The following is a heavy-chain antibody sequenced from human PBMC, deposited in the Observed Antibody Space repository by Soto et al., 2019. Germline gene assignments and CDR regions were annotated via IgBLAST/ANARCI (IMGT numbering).Heavy chain of an antibody. D-gene: IGHD2-21*01. CDR3: GKGFIGDCGGACTVDT. CDR1: GFTFSSYT. Sequence: EVQLLESGGGLVQPGGSLRLSCAASGFTFSSYTMSWVRQAPGKGLEWVSGISATGGSTYYADSVKGRFTFSRDNSKNTLYLQMTSLRAEDRAVNYCGKGFIGDCGGACTVDTWGQGTRVTVSS. J-gene: IGHJ5*02. V-gene: IGHV3-23*01. CDR2: ISATGGST.